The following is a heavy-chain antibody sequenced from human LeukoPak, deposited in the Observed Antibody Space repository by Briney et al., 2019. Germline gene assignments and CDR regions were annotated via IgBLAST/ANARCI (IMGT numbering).Heavy chain of an antibody. Sequence: PGGSLRLSGGASGFTFRTYWMHWVRQAPGKGLVWVSRINSDGSTTDYADSVKGRFTISRDNDKNTVYLQMNSLRAEDTAVYYCARDSGGYFDYWGQGALVTVSS. V-gene: IGHV3-74*01. CDR3: ARDSGGYFDY. CDR1: GFTFRTYW. D-gene: IGHD1-14*01. CDR2: INSDGSTT. J-gene: IGHJ4*02.